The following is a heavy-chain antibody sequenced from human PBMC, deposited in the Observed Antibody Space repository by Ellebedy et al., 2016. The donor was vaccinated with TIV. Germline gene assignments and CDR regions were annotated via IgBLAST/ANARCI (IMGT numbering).Heavy chain of an antibody. J-gene: IGHJ5*02. CDR2: ISGLNGKT. Sequence: AASVKVSCKTSGYTFTSYGVSWVRQAPGQGLEWMGWISGLNGKTNYARTVQGRVTLTTDTAARTVYMERRSLRSDDTAVYYCARENTVGGTKWFDPWGQGTLVIVSS. D-gene: IGHD6-19*01. V-gene: IGHV1-18*01. CDR3: ARENTVGGTKWFDP. CDR1: GYTFTSYG.